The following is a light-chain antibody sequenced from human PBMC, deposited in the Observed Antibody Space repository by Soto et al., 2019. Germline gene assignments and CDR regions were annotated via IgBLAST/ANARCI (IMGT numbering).Light chain of an antibody. Sequence: EIVMTQSPATLSVSPGEGATLSCRASQSVSSNLAWYQQKPGQAPRLLIYGASNRATGIPERFSGSGSGTDFTLTISRLEPQDSAMYYCQQYVISVTFGQGTRLEIK. CDR2: GAS. CDR3: QQYVISVT. J-gene: IGKJ5*01. V-gene: IGKV3-20*01. CDR1: QSVSSN.